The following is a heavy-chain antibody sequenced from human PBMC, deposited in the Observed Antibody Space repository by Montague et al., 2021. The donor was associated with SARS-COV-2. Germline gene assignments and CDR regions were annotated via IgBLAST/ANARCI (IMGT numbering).Heavy chain of an antibody. V-gene: IGHV6-1*01. Sequence: CAISGDSASRKRVAGGWLRKTPPKGSESQRRTDYRCKWNSDYAPSVRGRLTVNPDASKNEFSLELNYVTPEDTAVYYCVRYSGWFYFDFWGQGTLVTVSS. CDR3: VRYSGWFYFDF. J-gene: IGHJ4*02. CDR2: TDYRCKWNS. CDR1: GDSASRKRVA. D-gene: IGHD6-19*01.